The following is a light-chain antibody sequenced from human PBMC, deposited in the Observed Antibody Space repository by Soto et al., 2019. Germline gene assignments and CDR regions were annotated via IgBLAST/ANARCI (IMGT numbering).Light chain of an antibody. CDR2: YAS. J-gene: IGKJ5*01. CDR1: QSVSNN. Sequence: EILMTQSPATLSVSPGERATLSCRASQSVSNNLAWYQQKPGQAPRLLIYYASTRATGIPARFSGSGSGTEFTLTISSLQSEDFALYYCQQYNNWPPITFGQGTRLEIK. V-gene: IGKV3-15*01. CDR3: QQYNNWPPIT.